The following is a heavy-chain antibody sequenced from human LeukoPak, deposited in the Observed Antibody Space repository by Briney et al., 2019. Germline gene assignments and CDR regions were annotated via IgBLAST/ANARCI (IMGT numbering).Heavy chain of an antibody. Sequence: ASVKVSCKASGYTFTSYGISWVRQAPGQGLEWMGWNSAYNGNTNYAQKLQGRVTMTTDTSTSTAYMELRSLRSDDTAVYYCARDLGYCSSTSCYHFDYWGQGTLVTVSS. CDR2: NSAYNGNT. CDR3: ARDLGYCSSTSCYHFDY. V-gene: IGHV1-18*01. CDR1: GYTFTSYG. D-gene: IGHD2-2*01. J-gene: IGHJ4*02.